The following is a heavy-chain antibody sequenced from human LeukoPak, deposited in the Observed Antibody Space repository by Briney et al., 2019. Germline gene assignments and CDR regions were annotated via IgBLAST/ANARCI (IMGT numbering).Heavy chain of an antibody. CDR1: GGSISSGGYY. V-gene: IGHV4-31*03. CDR2: IYYSGST. CDR3: ARDVRRRNYYGMDV. J-gene: IGHJ6*02. Sequence: SETLSLTCTVSGGSISSGGYYWSWIRQHPGKGLEWIGYIYYSGSTYYNPSLKSRVTISVDTSKNQSSLKLSSVTAADTAVYYCARDVRRRNYYGMDVWGQGTTVTVSS.